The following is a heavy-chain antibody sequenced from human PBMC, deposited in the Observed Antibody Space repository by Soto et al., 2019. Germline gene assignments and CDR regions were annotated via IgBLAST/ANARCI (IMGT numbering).Heavy chain of an antibody. V-gene: IGHV5-51*01. CDR2: IYPGDSDT. CDR1: GYSFPTFW. Sequence: GESLKISCKGSGYSFPTFWIGWVRQMPGKGLEWMGIIYPGDSDTRYSPSFQGQVTISADKSISTAYLQWNSLKASDTAMYFCSRNGRSSYGMYGWGQGTKVPVSS. CDR3: SRNGRSSYGMYG. D-gene: IGHD1-1*01. J-gene: IGHJ6*02.